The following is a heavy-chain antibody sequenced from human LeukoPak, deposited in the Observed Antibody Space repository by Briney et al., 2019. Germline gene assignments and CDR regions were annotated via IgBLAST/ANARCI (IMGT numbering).Heavy chain of an antibody. CDR1: GFTLSTYP. CDR3: VRGLGSSGWYCFDY. CDR2: ISYDGSNM. Sequence: PGTSLRLSCAASGFTLSTYPMHWVRQAPGKGLEWVAVISYDGSNMYYADSVKGRFTISRDNYKNTLYLQMNSLRAEDTAVYYCVRGLGSSGWYCFDYWAQGTLVTVSS. V-gene: IGHV3-30*04. J-gene: IGHJ4*02. D-gene: IGHD6-19*01.